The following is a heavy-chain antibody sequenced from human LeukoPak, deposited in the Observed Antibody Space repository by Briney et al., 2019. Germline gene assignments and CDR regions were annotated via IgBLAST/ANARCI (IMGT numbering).Heavy chain of an antibody. CDR1: GGSFSGYY. D-gene: IGHD3-22*01. J-gene: IGHJ3*02. Sequence: SETLSLTCAFYGGSFSGYYWNWIRQPPGKGLEWIGEINHSGSTNYNPSLKSRVTISLDTSRNQFSLKLNSVTAADTAVYYCAKSNGYGLIDIWGQGTMVTVSS. CDR3: AKSNGYGLIDI. CDR2: INHSGST. V-gene: IGHV4-34*01.